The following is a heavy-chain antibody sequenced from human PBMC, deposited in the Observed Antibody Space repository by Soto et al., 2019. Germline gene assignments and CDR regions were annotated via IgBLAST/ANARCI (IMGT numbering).Heavy chain of an antibody. CDR2: IIPIFGTA. CDR3: ARGEPGIAAAGTWGIDY. V-gene: IGHV1-69*06. CDR1: GGTFSSYA. Sequence: QVQLVQSGDEVKKPGSSVKVSCKASGGTFSSYAISWVRQPPGQGLEWMGGIIPIFGTANYAQKFQGRVTITADKSTSTAYMELSSLRSEATAVYYCARGEPGIAAAGTWGIDYWGQGTLVTVSS. J-gene: IGHJ4*02. D-gene: IGHD6-13*01.